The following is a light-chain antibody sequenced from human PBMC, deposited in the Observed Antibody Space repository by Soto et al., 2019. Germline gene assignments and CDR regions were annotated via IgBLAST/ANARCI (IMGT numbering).Light chain of an antibody. J-gene: IGKJ5*01. CDR2: DAS. CDR1: QSVSNN. CDR3: QQYNNWPPIT. Sequence: EIVMTQSPATLSVSPGERATLSCRASQSVSNNYLAWYQQRPGQAPNLLIYDASSRATGIPDRISGSGSGTDFTLTISSLEPEDSAVYYCQQYNNWPPITFGQGTRREIK. V-gene: IGKV3D-15*01.